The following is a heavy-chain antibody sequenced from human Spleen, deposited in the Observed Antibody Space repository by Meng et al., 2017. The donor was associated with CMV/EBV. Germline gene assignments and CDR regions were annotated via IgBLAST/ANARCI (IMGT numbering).Heavy chain of an antibody. J-gene: IGHJ4*02. Sequence: VKVSCKVSGYTLTELSMHWVRQAPGKGLEWMGWISAYNGNTNYAQKLQGRVTMTTDTSTSTAYMELRSLRSDDTAVYYCARDYYYGITGTTGDYWGQGTLVTVSS. D-gene: IGHD1-7*01. V-gene: IGHV1-18*01. CDR1: GYTLTELS. CDR2: ISAYNGNT. CDR3: ARDYYYGITGTTGDY.